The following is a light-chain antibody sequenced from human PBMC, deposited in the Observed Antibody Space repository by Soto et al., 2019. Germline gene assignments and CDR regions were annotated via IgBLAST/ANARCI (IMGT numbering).Light chain of an antibody. V-gene: IGKV3-20*01. Sequence: ETLLTQSPGTLSLSPGERATISCRASQRVSSSYFAWFQQRPGQVPRLLIFGSASRAPGIPDRFSGSGSGTDFTLTISRLEPEDFGVYYCQQYYHSPRTFGQGTKVDIK. J-gene: IGKJ1*01. CDR2: GSA. CDR1: QRVSSSY. CDR3: QQYYHSPRT.